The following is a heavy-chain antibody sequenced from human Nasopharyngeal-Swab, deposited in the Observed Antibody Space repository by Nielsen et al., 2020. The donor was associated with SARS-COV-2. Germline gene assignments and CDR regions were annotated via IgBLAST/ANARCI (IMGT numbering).Heavy chain of an antibody. CDR3: ANLYYYDSSGYPGGDY. CDR1: GFTFDDYA. CDR2: ISWNSGSI. J-gene: IGHJ4*02. D-gene: IGHD3-22*01. Sequence: GGSLRLSCAAPGFTFDDYAMHWVRQAPGKGLEWVSGISWNSGSIGYADSVKGRFTISRDNAKNSLYLQMNSLRAEDTALYYCANLYYYDSSGYPGGDYWGQGTLVTVSS. V-gene: IGHV3-9*01.